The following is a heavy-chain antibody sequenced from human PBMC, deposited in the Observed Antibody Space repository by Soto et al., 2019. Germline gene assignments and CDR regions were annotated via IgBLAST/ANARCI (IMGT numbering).Heavy chain of an antibody. CDR1: GFTFSSYG. D-gene: IGHD1-26*01. CDR3: AKLVAAGSSFDI. CDR2: ISYDGSNK. J-gene: IGHJ3*02. V-gene: IGHV3-30*18. Sequence: QVQLVESGGGVVQPGRSLRLSCAASGFTFSSYGMHWVRQAPGKGLEWVAVISYDGSNKYYADSVKGRVTISRDTSENTLYLQMNSLRAEDTAVYYCAKLVAAGSSFDIWGQGTMVAVSS.